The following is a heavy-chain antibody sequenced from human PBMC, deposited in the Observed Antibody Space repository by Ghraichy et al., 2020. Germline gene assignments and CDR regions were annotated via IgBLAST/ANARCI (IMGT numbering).Heavy chain of an antibody. V-gene: IGHV4-4*07. Sequence: SETLSLTCTVSGGSISSYYWSWIRQPAGKGLEWIGRIYTSGSTNYNPSLKSRVTMSVDTSKNQFSLKLSSVTAADTAVYYCTRGPPTYYDFWSGFEGGSNWFDPWGQGTLVTVSS. CDR1: GGSISSYY. CDR3: TRGPPTYYDFWSGFEGGSNWFDP. D-gene: IGHD3-3*01. CDR2: IYTSGST. J-gene: IGHJ5*02.